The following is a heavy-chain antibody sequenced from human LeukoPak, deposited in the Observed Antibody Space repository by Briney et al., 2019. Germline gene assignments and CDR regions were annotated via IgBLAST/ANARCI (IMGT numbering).Heavy chain of an antibody. CDR1: GGSFSGNY. J-gene: IGHJ4*02. Sequence: SETLSLTCAVYGGSFSGNYWSWLRQPPGKGLEWIGEINHSGSTNYSPSLKSRVTISVDTSKKQFSLKLRSVNAADTAVYYCARAPAAAGTLDYWGQGTLVTVSS. CDR3: ARAPAAAGTLDY. CDR2: INHSGST. D-gene: IGHD6-13*01. V-gene: IGHV4-34*01.